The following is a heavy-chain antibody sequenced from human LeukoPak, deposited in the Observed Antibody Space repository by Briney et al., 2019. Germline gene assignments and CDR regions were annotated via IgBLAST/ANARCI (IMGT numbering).Heavy chain of an antibody. D-gene: IGHD2-2*01. V-gene: IGHV3-30*02. Sequence: GGSLRLSCAASGFTFSSYGMHWVRQAPGKGLEWVAFIRYDGSNKYYADSVKGRFTISRDSSKNTLYLQMNSLRAEDTAVYYCAKEGVPAAIYYYYYMDVWGKGTTVTVSS. CDR2: IRYDGSNK. J-gene: IGHJ6*03. CDR3: AKEGVPAAIYYYYYMDV. CDR1: GFTFSSYG.